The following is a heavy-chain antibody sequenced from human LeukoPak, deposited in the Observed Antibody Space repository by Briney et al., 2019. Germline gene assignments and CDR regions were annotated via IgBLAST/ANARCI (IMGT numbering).Heavy chain of an antibody. CDR3: ARLGSGSHDY. CDR2: VYYSGST. J-gene: IGHJ4*02. D-gene: IGHD1-26*01. Sequence: SETLSLTCTVSGGSISSSSYYWGWVRQPPGTGLEWIGSVYYSGSTYLNPTLKSRITISVDTSKNQFSLKLSSVTAADTAVYYCARLGSGSHDYWGQGTLVTVSS. CDR1: GGSISSSSYY. V-gene: IGHV4-39*01.